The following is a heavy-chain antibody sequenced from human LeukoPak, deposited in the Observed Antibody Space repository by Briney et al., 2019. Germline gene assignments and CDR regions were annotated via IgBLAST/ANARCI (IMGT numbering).Heavy chain of an antibody. J-gene: IGHJ4*02. V-gene: IGHV3-9*01. CDR1: GFSLKDHA. CDR3: ARGRWFGGD. Sequence: GGSLRLSCAASGFSLKDHAMHWVRQVPGKGLEWVSGIYWDGIRKDYADSVKGRFTVSRDNAKNFLYLEMNSLRVEDTAVYYCARGRWFGGDWGQGTLVTVSS. D-gene: IGHD3-10*01. CDR2: IYWDGIRK.